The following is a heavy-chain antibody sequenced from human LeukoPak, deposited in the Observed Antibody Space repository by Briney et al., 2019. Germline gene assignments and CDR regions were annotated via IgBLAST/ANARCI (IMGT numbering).Heavy chain of an antibody. Sequence: SVKVSCKASGGTFISYAISWVRQAPGQGLEWMGGIIPIFGTANYAQKFQRRVTITADEYTSTAYMELRSLRSEDTAVYYCARAFKAPKMVVTTPPAGYYYYGMDVWGQGTTVTVSS. V-gene: IGHV1-69*13. D-gene: IGHD4-23*01. CDR1: GGTFISYA. CDR3: ARAFKAPKMVVTTPPAGYYYYGMDV. CDR2: IIPIFGTA. J-gene: IGHJ6*02.